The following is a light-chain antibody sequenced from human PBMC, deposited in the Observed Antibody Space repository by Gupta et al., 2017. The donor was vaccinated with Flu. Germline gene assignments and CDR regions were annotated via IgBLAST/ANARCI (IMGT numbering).Light chain of an antibody. CDR1: QAISFY. CDR2: GAS. Sequence: GDRVTITCRASQAISFYLAWYQQKPGKAPKLLIYGASTLQSGVPSRFSGSGSGTDFTLTINYLQSEDVATYYCQQYYTYPRTFGQGTKVEIK. J-gene: IGKJ1*01. V-gene: IGKV1-8*01. CDR3: QQYYTYPRT.